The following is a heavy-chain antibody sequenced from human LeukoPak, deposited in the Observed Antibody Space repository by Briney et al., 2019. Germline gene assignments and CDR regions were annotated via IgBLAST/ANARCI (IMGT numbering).Heavy chain of an antibody. CDR2: ISSSGSTI. V-gene: IGHV3-11*01. J-gene: IGHJ4*02. Sequence: GGSLGLSCAASGFTFSDYYMSWIRQAPGKGLEWVSYISSSGSTIYYADSVKGRFTISRDNAKNSLYLQMNSLRAEDTAVYYCAPHAVAGIGDYWGQGTLVTVSS. D-gene: IGHD6-19*01. CDR1: GFTFSDYY. CDR3: APHAVAGIGDY.